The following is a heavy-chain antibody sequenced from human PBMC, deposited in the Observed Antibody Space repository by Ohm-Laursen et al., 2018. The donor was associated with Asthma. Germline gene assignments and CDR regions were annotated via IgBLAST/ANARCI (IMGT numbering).Heavy chain of an antibody. Sequence: SLRLSCTAFGFTFSLYGMNWVRQAPGKGLEWVSYISSSGSTIYYADSVRGRFTISRDNAKNSLYLHMNSLRDEDTAVYYCARAWGGFDYWGQGTLVTVSS. J-gene: IGHJ4*02. CDR3: ARAWGGFDY. D-gene: IGHD7-27*01. CDR2: ISSSGSTI. CDR1: GFTFSLYG. V-gene: IGHV3-48*02.